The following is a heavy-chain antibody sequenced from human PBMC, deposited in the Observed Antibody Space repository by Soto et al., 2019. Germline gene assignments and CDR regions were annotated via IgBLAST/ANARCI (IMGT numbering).Heavy chain of an antibody. CDR3: ASEKVRAVDC. J-gene: IGHJ4*02. V-gene: IGHV1-8*01. CDR1: GYTFTSYD. D-gene: IGHD3-10*01. Sequence: QVQLVQSGAEVKKPGASVKVSCKASGYTFTSYDINWVRQATGQELAWIGWMNTNSGNTGYAQKYQGRVTMTKNTSISTAYMGLKILISKNTAVNYSASEKVRAVDCWGQVT. CDR2: MNTNSGNT.